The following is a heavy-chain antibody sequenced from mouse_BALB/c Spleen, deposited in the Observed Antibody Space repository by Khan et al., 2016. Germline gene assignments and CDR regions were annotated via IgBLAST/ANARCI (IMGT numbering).Heavy chain of an antibody. V-gene: IGHV1-61*01. CDR3: ARGVRRRSNYFDY. D-gene: IGHD2-14*01. CDR1: GYTFTSYW. J-gene: IGHJ2*01. Sequence: QVQLQQSGAELVRPGASVKLSYKASGYTFTSYWMNWVKQRPGQGLEWIGMIDPSDSETHYNQMFKDKATLTVEKYSSTAYMQLSSLTSEDSAVYYCARGVRRRSNYFDYWGQGTTLTVSS. CDR2: IDPSDSET.